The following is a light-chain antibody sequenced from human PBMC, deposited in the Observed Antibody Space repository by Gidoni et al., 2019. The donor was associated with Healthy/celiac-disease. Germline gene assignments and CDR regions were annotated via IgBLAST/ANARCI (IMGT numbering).Light chain of an antibody. V-gene: IGKV1-9*01. Sequence: DIQLTQSPSFLSASGGDRVTITCRASQGISSYLAWYQQKPGKAPKLLTYAASTLQSGVPSRFRGSGSGTEFTLTISSLQPEDFATYYCQQLNISLSTFGQGTKLELQ. CDR2: AAS. J-gene: IGKJ2*01. CDR3: QQLNISLST. CDR1: QGISSY.